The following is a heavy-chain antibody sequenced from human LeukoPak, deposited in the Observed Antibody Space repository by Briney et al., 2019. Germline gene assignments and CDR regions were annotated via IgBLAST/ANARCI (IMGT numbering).Heavy chain of an antibody. V-gene: IGHV3-49*03. D-gene: IGHD3-22*01. CDR1: GFTFGDYA. CDR2: IRGKAYGGTT. CDR3: TMFFDYYDSSGYLAAPDY. J-gene: IGHJ4*02. Sequence: GGSLSLSGPASGFTFGDYAMSWFRQAPGRGRGGVGFIRGKAYGGTTEYAASVKGRFTISRDDSKSIAYLQMNSLKTEDTAVYYCTMFFDYYDSSGYLAAPDYWGQGTLVTVSS.